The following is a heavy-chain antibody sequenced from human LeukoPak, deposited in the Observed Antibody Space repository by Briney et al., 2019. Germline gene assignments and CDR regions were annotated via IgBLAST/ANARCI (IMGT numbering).Heavy chain of an antibody. CDR1: GFTFSSYS. J-gene: IGHJ6*02. D-gene: IGHD3-10*01. CDR2: ISYDGSNK. CDR3: AKRGSYYYYYGMDV. Sequence: GGSLRLSCAASGFTFSSYSMNWVRQAPGKGLEWVAVISYDGSNKYYADSVKGRFTISRDNSKNTLYLQMNSLRAEDTAVYYCAKRGSYYYYYGMDVWGQGTTVTVSS. V-gene: IGHV3-30*18.